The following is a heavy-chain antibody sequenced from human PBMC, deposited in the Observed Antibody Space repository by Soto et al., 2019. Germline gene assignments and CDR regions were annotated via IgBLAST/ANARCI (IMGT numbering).Heavy chain of an antibody. J-gene: IGHJ3*01. CDR2: IHSDGSTT. D-gene: IGHD2-21*02. Sequence: EVQLVESEGGLVQRGGSLRLSCAASGFTFNYYWMHWVRQAPGQGLVWVSHIHSDGSTTTYADSVKGRFTISRDNAKSTLYLQMNSLRAEDTAVYYCVRGDKGGFDLWGQGTTVTVSS. V-gene: IGHV3-74*01. CDR3: VRGDKGGFDL. CDR1: GFTFNYYW.